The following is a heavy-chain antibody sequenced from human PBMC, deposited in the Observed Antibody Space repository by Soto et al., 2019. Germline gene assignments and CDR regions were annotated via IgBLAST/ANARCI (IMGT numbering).Heavy chain of an antibody. V-gene: IGHV3-11*01. CDR3: VTETQWYFDD. CDR2: ISPGGDNI. CDR1: GFSFSLRY. J-gene: IGHJ4*02. Sequence: QVELVESGGGLVKPGGSLRLSCAASGFSFSLRYMSWIRQAPGRGLEWVAYISPGGDNIHYADFVRGRFSISRDNPKDSLFLQTNSLRVEDTAVYYCVTETQWYFDDWGQGALVTVSS. D-gene: IGHD2-8*01.